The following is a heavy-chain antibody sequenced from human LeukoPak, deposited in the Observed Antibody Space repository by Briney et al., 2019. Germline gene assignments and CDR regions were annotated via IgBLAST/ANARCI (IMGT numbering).Heavy chain of an antibody. D-gene: IGHD6-25*01. V-gene: IGHV3-23*01. CDR1: GITFSNYA. J-gene: IGHJ4*02. Sequence: GGSLRLSCVASGITFSNYAVSWVRQAPEKGLDWVSVISGSAHKIRYADSVKGRFTISRDNAKNTLYLQMNSLRLEDTAVYYCARENLAAAADYWGQGTVVTVSS. CDR3: ARENLAAAADY. CDR2: ISGSAHKI.